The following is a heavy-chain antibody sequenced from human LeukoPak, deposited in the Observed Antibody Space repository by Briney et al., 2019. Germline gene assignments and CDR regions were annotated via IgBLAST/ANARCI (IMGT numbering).Heavy chain of an antibody. CDR2: ISYDGSNK. V-gene: IGHV3-30-3*01. Sequence: GGSLRLSCAASGFTFSSYAMHWVRQAPGKGLEWVAVISYDGSNKYYADSVKGRFTISRDDAKGSLYLQMNSLRPEDTAVYYCARGSGSYSRYGFDVWGQGTTVTVSS. CDR1: GFTFSSYA. J-gene: IGHJ6*02. CDR3: ARGSGSYSRYGFDV. D-gene: IGHD3-10*01.